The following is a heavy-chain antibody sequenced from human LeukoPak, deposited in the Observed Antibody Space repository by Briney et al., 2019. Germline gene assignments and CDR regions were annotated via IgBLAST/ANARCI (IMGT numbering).Heavy chain of an antibody. CDR3: ARGWRGSYYDY. V-gene: IGHV4-61*02. J-gene: IGHJ4*02. D-gene: IGHD1-26*01. CDR2: IYTSGST. CDR1: GGSISSGSYY. Sequence: SETLSLTCTVSGGSISSGSYYWSWIRQPAGKGLEWIGRIYTSGSTNYNPSLKSRVTISVDTSKNQFPLKLSSVTAADTAVYYCARGWRGSYYDYWSQGTLVTVSS.